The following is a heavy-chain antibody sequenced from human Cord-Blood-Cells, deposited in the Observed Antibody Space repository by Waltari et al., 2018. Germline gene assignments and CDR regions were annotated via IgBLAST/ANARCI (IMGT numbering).Heavy chain of an antibody. J-gene: IGHJ6*02. CDR1: GYTFTGYY. CDR2: INPNSGGT. Sequence: QVPLVQSGAAVKKPGASVKVSCTASGYTFTGYYMHWVRPDPGHGLEWMGWINPNSGGTNYAQKFQGWVTMTRDTSISTAYMELSRLRSDDTAVYYCARAICGGDCYPLDGMDVWGQGTTVTVSS. V-gene: IGHV1-2*04. CDR3: ARAICGGDCYPLDGMDV. D-gene: IGHD2-21*02.